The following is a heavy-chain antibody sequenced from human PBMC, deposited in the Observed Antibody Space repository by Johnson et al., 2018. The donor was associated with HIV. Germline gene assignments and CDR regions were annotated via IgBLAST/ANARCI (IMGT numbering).Heavy chain of an antibody. D-gene: IGHD1-26*01. CDR2: IRYDGSNK. V-gene: IGHV3-30*02. CDR1: GFTLNSHG. CDR3: ARGREGGTYQGVAFDI. J-gene: IGHJ3*02. Sequence: VQLVESGGGVVQPGRSLRLSCAASGFTLNSHGMHWVRQAPGKGLEWVAFIRYDGSNKYYADSVKGRFTISRDNSKNTLFLQMNSLRAEDRSVYYCARGREGGTYQGVAFDIWGQGTMVTVSS.